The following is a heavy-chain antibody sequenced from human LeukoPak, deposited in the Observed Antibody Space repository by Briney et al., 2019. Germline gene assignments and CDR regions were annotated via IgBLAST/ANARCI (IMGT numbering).Heavy chain of an antibody. Sequence: GGSLRLSCAASGFTFSTYTMNWVRQAPGKGLEWVAVISYDGSNKYYADSVKGRFTISRDNSKNTLYLQMNSLRAEDTAVYYCARVKAVINFDYWGQGTLVTVSS. V-gene: IGHV3-30-3*01. CDR2: ISYDGSNK. D-gene: IGHD3-16*02. CDR3: ARVKAVINFDY. J-gene: IGHJ4*02. CDR1: GFTFSTYT.